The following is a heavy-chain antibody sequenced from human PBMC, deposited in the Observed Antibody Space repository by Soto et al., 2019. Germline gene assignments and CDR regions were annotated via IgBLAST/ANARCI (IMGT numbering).Heavy chain of an antibody. Sequence: PSETLSLTCTVSGGSISSGGYYWSWIRQHPGKGLEWIGYIYYSGSTYYNPSLKSRVTISVDTSKNQFSLKLSSVTAADTAVYYCARSKGGPYYYYYMDVWGKGTTVTVSS. CDR1: GGSISSGGYY. D-gene: IGHD3-16*01. CDR3: ARSKGGPYYYYYMDV. CDR2: IYYSGST. V-gene: IGHV4-31*03. J-gene: IGHJ6*03.